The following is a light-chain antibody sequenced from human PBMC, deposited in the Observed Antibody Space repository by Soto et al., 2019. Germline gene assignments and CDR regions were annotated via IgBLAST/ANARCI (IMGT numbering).Light chain of an antibody. Sequence: DIQMTQSPSSLSASVGERVTITCRASQSSSSYLNWYQQKPGKSPKLLIYAASSLQSGVPSRFSGSGSGTAFTLTISSRQPEYFATYYCQHSYSTPRTFGPGTKVDIK. J-gene: IGKJ3*01. V-gene: IGKV1-39*01. CDR3: QHSYSTPRT. CDR1: QSSSSY. CDR2: AAS.